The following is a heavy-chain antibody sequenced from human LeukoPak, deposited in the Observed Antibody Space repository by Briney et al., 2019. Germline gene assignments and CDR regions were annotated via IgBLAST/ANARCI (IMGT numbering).Heavy chain of an antibody. Sequence: GASVKVSCKASGGTFSSYAISWVRQAPGQGLEWMGWMNPNSGNTGYAQKFQGRVTMTRNTSISTAYMELSSLRSEDTAVYHCARGNGDAFDIWGQGTMVTVSS. J-gene: IGHJ3*02. CDR1: GGTFSSYA. CDR3: ARGNGDAFDI. V-gene: IGHV1-8*02. CDR2: MNPNSGNT.